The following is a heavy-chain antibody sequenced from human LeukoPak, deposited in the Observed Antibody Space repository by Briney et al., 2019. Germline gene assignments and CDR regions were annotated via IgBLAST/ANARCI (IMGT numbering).Heavy chain of an antibody. CDR1: GGSVSSSSYY. CDR3: SGHDLRTDCYFAC. CDR2: VYYSGST. Sequence: PSETLSLTCTVSGGSVSSSSYYWGWIRQSPGKGLEWIGSVYYSGSTYYNPSLKSRVIISVDTSKNNFSLSLSSVTAADTAVYYCSGHDLRTDCYFACSSQGTLVTVSS. V-gene: IGHV4-39*01. D-gene: IGHD3/OR15-3a*01. J-gene: IGHJ4*02.